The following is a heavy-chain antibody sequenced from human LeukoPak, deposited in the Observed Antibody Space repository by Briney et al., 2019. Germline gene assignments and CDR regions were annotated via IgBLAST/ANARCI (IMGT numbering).Heavy chain of an antibody. V-gene: IGHV3-74*01. Sequence: GGSLRLSCAASGFTFSSYWMHWVRQAPGKGLVWVSRINSDGSSTSYADSVKGRFTISRDNAKNTLYLQMNSLRAEDTAVYYCAKGGGSRNFDYWGQGTLVTVSS. D-gene: IGHD1-26*01. J-gene: IGHJ4*02. CDR2: INSDGSST. CDR3: AKGGGSRNFDY. CDR1: GFTFSSYW.